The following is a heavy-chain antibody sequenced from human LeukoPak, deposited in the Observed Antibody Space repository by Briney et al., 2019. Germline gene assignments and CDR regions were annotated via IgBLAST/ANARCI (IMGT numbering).Heavy chain of an antibody. J-gene: IGHJ6*03. CDR1: GGSLSSYY. Sequence: ASETLSLTCTVSGGSLSSYYWSWIRQPAGKGLEWIGRIYTSGSTNYNPSLKSRVTMSVDTSKNQFSLKLSSVTAADTAVYYCATNYYYYMDVWGKGTTVTVSS. CDR3: ATNYYYYMDV. CDR2: IYTSGST. V-gene: IGHV4-4*07.